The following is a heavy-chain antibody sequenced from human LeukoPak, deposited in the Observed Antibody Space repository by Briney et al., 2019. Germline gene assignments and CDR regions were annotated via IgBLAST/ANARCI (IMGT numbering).Heavy chain of an antibody. Sequence: GGSLRLSCTASGFTFSSTGMHWVRQAPGKGLEWVSYIRYDGNNKYYGDSVKGRLTVSRDNSKNTLYPQMNSLRVEDTAVYYCARTYNPDYWGQGTLVTVSS. J-gene: IGHJ4*02. CDR1: GFTFSSTG. V-gene: IGHV3-30*02. CDR2: IRYDGNNK. CDR3: ARTYNPDY. D-gene: IGHD1-14*01.